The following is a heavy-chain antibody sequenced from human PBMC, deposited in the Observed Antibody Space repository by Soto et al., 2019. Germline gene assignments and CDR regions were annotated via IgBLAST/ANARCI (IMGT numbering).Heavy chain of an antibody. CDR3: AKAKNDYNWDNRPPFDY. V-gene: IGHV3-23*01. D-gene: IGHD1-20*01. Sequence: GGSLRLSCEASGFNLRNYAMTWIRQAPGKGLEWVSLISANDVGTYYAESVKTRFTISTDQSRNTVYLQMDSLRADDTAIYYCAKAKNDYNWDNRPPFDYWGQGTLVTVSS. CDR2: ISANDVGT. J-gene: IGHJ4*02. CDR1: GFNLRNYA.